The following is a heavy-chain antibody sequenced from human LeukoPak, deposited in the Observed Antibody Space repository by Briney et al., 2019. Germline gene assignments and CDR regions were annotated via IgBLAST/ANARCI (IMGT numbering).Heavy chain of an antibody. Sequence: ASVKVSCKASGYTFTGYYMHWVRQAPGQGLEWMGWINPNSGGTNYAQKFQGRVTMTRDTSISTAYMELRSLRSDDTAVYYCAREGIVGATYYYYYMDVWGKGTTVTISS. V-gene: IGHV1-2*02. CDR3: AREGIVGATYYYYYMDV. J-gene: IGHJ6*03. D-gene: IGHD1-26*01. CDR1: GYTFTGYY. CDR2: INPNSGGT.